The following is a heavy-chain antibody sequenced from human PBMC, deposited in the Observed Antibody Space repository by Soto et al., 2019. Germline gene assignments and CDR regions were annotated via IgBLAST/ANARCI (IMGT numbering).Heavy chain of an antibody. CDR2: IRSRANNYIT. Sequence: GGSLRLSCAVSGFTFSDHFMDWVRQTPGKGLEWVGRIRSRANNYITEYAASVKGRFTISRDDSNNSLYLQMNSLRTEDTAVYFCARDSSSCRGGHCYFDNWGQGTLVTVSS. CDR3: ARDSSSCRGGHCYFDN. CDR1: GFTFSDHF. V-gene: IGHV3-72*01. D-gene: IGHD2-21*02. J-gene: IGHJ4*02.